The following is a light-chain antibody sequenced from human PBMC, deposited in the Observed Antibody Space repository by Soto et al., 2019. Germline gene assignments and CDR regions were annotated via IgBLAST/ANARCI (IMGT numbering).Light chain of an antibody. CDR3: QQYNNWPPLT. J-gene: IGKJ4*01. CDR1: QSVSSN. Sequence: EIVMTQSPPTLSVSPGERATLSCRASQSVSSNLAWYQQKPSQAPRLLIYGASTSATGIPARFGGSGSGTEFTLSISGLQSEDFAVYYCQQYNNWPPLTFGGGTNVEIK. CDR2: GAS. V-gene: IGKV3-15*01.